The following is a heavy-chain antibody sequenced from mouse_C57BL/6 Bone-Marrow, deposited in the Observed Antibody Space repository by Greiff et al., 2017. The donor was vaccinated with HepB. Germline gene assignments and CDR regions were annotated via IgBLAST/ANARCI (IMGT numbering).Heavy chain of an antibody. CDR3: TYDYDPWFAY. CDR2: IGPGSGST. V-gene: IGHV1-77*01. CDR1: GYTFTDNY. D-gene: IGHD2-4*01. Sequence: VQLQQSGAELVKPGASVKISCKASGYTFTDNYINWVKQRPGQGLEWIGKIGPGSGSTYYNEKFKGKATLTADKSSSTAYMQLSSLTSEDSAVYFCTYDYDPWFAYWGQGTLVTVSA. J-gene: IGHJ3*01.